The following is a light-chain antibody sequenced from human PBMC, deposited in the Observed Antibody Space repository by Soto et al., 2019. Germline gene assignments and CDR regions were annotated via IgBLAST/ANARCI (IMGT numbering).Light chain of an antibody. CDR1: SADIGDSDY. Sequence: QSALTQPASVSGSPGQSITISCTGTSADIGDSDYVSWYQQHPDKAPKLLISEVTNRPSGVSNRFSGSKSGNTASLTISGLQAEDEADYYCSSYSRNSTPVVFGGGTRLTV. CDR2: EVT. V-gene: IGLV2-14*01. J-gene: IGLJ2*01. CDR3: SSYSRNSTPVV.